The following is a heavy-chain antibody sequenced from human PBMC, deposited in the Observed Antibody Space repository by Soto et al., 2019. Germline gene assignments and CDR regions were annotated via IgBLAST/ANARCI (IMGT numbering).Heavy chain of an antibody. J-gene: IGHJ4*02. V-gene: IGHV3-23*01. CDR2: ISGSGGST. CDR1: GFTFSSYA. CDR3: ARRPYSSGWYARLYYFDY. D-gene: IGHD6-19*01. Sequence: QAGGSLRLACAASGFTFSSYAMSWVRQAPGKGLEWVSAISGSGGSTYYADSVKGRFTISRDNSKNTLYLQMNSLRAEDTAVYCCARRPYSSGWYARLYYFDYWGQGTLVTVSS.